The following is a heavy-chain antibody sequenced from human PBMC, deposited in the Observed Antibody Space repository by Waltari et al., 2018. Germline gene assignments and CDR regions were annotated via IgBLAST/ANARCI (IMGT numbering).Heavy chain of an antibody. CDR1: GFILSTYT. CDR3: VRIPNGAPYPNWFDP. V-gene: IGHV3-21*02. CDR2: ISIGSAYK. Sequence: EVQLVESGGGLVKPGGSLRLSCAASGFILSTYTLNWVRQSPGKGLEWVSSISIGSAYKYYADSVKGRFTISRDDAKNSLYLQMDSLRAEDTAVYYCVRIPNGAPYPNWFDPWGQGTLVTVSS. D-gene: IGHD1-26*01. J-gene: IGHJ5*02.